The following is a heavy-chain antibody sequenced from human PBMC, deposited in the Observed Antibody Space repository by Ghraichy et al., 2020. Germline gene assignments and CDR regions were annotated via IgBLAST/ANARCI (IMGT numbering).Heavy chain of an antibody. J-gene: IGHJ3*02. CDR3: ARDYSSSSSDAFDI. CDR1: GFTFSSYW. D-gene: IGHD6-6*01. V-gene: IGHV3-74*01. Sequence: WGSLRLSCAASGFTFSSYWMHWVRQAPGKGLVWVSLINSDGSSTSYADSVKGRFTISRDNAKNTLYLQMNSLRAEDTAVYYCARDYSSSSSDAFDIWGQGTMVTVSS. CDR2: INSDGSST.